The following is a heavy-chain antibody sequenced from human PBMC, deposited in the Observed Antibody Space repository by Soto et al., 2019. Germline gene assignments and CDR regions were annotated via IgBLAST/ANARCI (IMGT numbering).Heavy chain of an antibody. Sequence: QVQLQESGPGLLKPSETLSLTCSVSGGSVSDKTYYWSWIRQPPGKRLEWIGYVYYRGTTNYNPSRRSGGTNSVDLSKNRCALRLSSVTTADTALYYCARTTAVPNTLRSRYFFDYWGQGTLVTVSS. D-gene: IGHD4-17*01. CDR3: ARTTAVPNTLRSRYFFDY. V-gene: IGHV4-61*01. J-gene: IGHJ4*02. CDR2: VYYRGTT. CDR1: GGSVSDKTYY.